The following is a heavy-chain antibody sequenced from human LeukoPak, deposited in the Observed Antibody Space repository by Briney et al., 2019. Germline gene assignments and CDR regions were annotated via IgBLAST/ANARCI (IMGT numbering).Heavy chain of an antibody. CDR1: GFTSSSIS. D-gene: IGHD6-6*01. CDR2: ISSSSSYI. V-gene: IGHV3-21*01. J-gene: IGHJ4*02. CDR3: ARGMYSSSSPFDY. Sequence: GGSLRLSCAASGFTSSSISMNGVPQPPGKGWGWVSSISSSSSYIYYAGSVKGRFTISRDNAKNSLYLQMNSLRAEDTAVYYCARGMYSSSSPFDYWGQGTLVTVSS.